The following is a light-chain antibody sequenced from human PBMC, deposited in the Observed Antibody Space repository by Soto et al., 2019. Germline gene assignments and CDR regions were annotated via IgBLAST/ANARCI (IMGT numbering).Light chain of an antibody. Sequence: QSVLTQPPSASGTTGQTVTISCSGSRSNIGSNLVNWCQQLPGTAAKLLMYNNNQRPSGVPDRFSGSKSGTSASLAISGLQSEDEADYHCAAWDDSLNGLVFGGGTKLTVL. J-gene: IGLJ3*02. V-gene: IGLV1-44*01. CDR2: NNN. CDR1: RSNIGSNL. CDR3: AAWDDSLNGLV.